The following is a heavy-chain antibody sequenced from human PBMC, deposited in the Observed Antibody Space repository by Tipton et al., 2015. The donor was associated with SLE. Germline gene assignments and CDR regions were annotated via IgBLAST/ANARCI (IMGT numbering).Heavy chain of an antibody. D-gene: IGHD2-21*01. CDR1: GGSFSGYY. CDR3: ASERNGDWAAFDY. J-gene: IGHJ4*02. Sequence: TLSLTCAVYGGSFSGYYWSWIRQPPGKGLEWIGEINHSGSTSYNPSLKSRVTISIDTTKNHFSLKLSSVTAADTAMYYCASERNGDWAAFDYWGQGILVTVSS. CDR2: INHSGST. V-gene: IGHV4-34*01.